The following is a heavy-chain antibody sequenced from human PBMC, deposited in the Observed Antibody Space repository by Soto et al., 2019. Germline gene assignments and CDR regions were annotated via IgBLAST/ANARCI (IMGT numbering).Heavy chain of an antibody. CDR2: IWYDGSEK. CDR1: GFTFSSYG. V-gene: IGHV3-33*01. Sequence: QVQLAESGGGVVQPGRSLRLSCAASGFTFSSYGMHWVRQAPGKGLEWVAVIWYDGSEKYYADSVKGRFTISRDYSKNTLYLQMNSLRAEDTAVYYCARPSTITTRVGWYFDLWGRGTLVNVSS. J-gene: IGHJ2*01. CDR3: ARPSTITTRVGWYFDL. D-gene: IGHD3-22*01.